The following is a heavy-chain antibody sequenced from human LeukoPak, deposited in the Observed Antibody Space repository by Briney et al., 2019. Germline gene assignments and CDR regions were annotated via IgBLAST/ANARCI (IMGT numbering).Heavy chain of an antibody. Sequence: PSETLSLTCAVYGRSFSGYYWSWIRQPPGKGLEWIGEINHSGSTNYNPSLKSRVTISVDTSKNQFSLKLSSVTAADTAVYYCARGPENYYGSGSYYSPYYFDYWGQGTLVTVSS. J-gene: IGHJ4*02. CDR2: INHSGST. CDR3: ARGPENYYGSGSYYSPYYFDY. V-gene: IGHV4-34*01. CDR1: GRSFSGYY. D-gene: IGHD3-10*01.